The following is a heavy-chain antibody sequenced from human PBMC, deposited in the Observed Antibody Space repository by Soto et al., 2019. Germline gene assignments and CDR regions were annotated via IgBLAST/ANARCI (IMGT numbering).Heavy chain of an antibody. J-gene: IGHJ6*02. CDR1: GYTFTSYW. CDR2: IYPGDSDT. CDR3: ARTSMQSRGYSYGHGGMDV. V-gene: IGHV5-51*01. Sequence: KVSCKASGYTFTSYWIGWVRQMPGKGLEWMGIIYPGDSDTRYSPSFQGQVTISADKSISTAYLQWSSLKASDTAMYYCARTSMQSRGYSYGHGGMDVWGQGTTVTVSS. D-gene: IGHD5-18*01.